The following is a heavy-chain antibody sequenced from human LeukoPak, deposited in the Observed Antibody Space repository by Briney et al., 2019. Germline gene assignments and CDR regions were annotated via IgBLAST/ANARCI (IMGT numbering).Heavy chain of an antibody. J-gene: IGHJ4*02. Sequence: ASVKVSCKASGYTFTSYYMHWVRQATGQGLEWMGWMNPNSGNTGYAQKFQGRVTMTRNTSISTAYMELSSLRSEDTAVYYCARAGVRSGGLGFDNWGQGTLVTVSS. CDR3: ARAGVRSGGLGFDN. V-gene: IGHV1-8*02. CDR1: GYTFTSYY. D-gene: IGHD1-26*01. CDR2: MNPNSGNT.